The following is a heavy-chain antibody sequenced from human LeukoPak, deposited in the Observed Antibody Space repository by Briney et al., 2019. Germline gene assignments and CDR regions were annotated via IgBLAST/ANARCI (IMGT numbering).Heavy chain of an antibody. D-gene: IGHD4/OR15-4a*01. Sequence: ASVKVSCKASGYTFTGYYMHWVRQAPGQGLEWMGWINPNSGGTNYAQKFQGRVTMTRDTSISTAYMELGRLRSDDTAVYYCARIANIANSYFQHWGQGTLVTVSS. J-gene: IGHJ1*01. CDR1: GYTFTGYY. CDR2: INPNSGGT. V-gene: IGHV1-2*02. CDR3: ARIANIANSYFQH.